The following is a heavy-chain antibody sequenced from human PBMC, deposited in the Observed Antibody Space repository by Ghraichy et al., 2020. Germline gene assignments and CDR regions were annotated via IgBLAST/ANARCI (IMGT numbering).Heavy chain of an antibody. D-gene: IGHD2-8*01. CDR2: ITSTGDNT. Sequence: GVLNISCAASGFAFTTYAMSWVRQAPGKGLEWVSLITSTGDNTYYAESVKGRFTISRDNSKNTLYLEMNNLRDEDTAVYHCAQEKNGVCCSWGQGTLVTVSS. V-gene: IGHV3-23*01. J-gene: IGHJ5*02. CDR1: GFAFTTYA. CDR3: AQEKNGVCCS.